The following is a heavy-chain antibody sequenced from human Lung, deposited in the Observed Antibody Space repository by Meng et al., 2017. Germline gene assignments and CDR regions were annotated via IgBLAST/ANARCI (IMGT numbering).Heavy chain of an antibody. CDR3: ARESGYFEY. V-gene: IGHV3-74*03. Sequence: RVEPVSATIARVCSVHPCAQATGCYFSSYCMQWVGQGPGKGLVWVSRIRGDGGSIVYADSVKGRFTISRDNAKNTLFLQMNSLRAEDTAVYYCARESGYFEYWGQGILVTVSS. CDR1: GCYFSSYC. CDR2: IRGDGGSI. J-gene: IGHJ4*02.